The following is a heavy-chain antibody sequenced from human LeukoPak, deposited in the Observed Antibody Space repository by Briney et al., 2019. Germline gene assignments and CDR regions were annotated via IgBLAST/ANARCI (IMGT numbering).Heavy chain of an antibody. V-gene: IGHV1-3*01. D-gene: IGHD6-13*01. CDR2: INAGNGNT. CDR3: ARGIAAAGDAFDI. CDR1: GYTFTSYA. J-gene: IGHJ3*02. Sequence: ASVKVSCKASGYTFTSYAMHWERQAPGQRLEWMGWINAGNGNTKYSQKFQGRVTITRDTSASTAYMELSSLRSEDTAVYYCARGIAAAGDAFDIWGQGTMVTVSS.